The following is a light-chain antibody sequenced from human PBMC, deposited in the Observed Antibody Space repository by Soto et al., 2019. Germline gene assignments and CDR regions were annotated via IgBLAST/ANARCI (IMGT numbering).Light chain of an antibody. Sequence: DIQMTQSPSTLSASVGDRITISCRASQSVGTWVAWYQQKPGKAPNVLIYKASTLQSGVPSRFNGTGSGTEFTLTISSLQPDAASTYYCQQYNRYWTFGQGTKVEIK. J-gene: IGKJ1*01. V-gene: IGKV1-5*03. CDR1: QSVGTW. CDR3: QQYNRYWT. CDR2: KAS.